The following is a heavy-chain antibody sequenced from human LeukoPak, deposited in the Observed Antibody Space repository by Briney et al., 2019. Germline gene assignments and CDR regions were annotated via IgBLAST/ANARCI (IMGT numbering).Heavy chain of an antibody. D-gene: IGHD3-10*01. CDR1: GFTFSTYW. CDR2: IKQDGSEK. CDR3: ASPYLMVRGVPYDAFDI. Sequence: GGSLRLSCAASGFTFSTYWMIWVRQAPGKGLEWVANIKQDGSEKFYVDSVKGRFTISRDNAKDSLDLQMNSLRAEDTAVYYCASPYLMVRGVPYDAFDIWGQGTMVTVSS. J-gene: IGHJ3*02. V-gene: IGHV3-7*03.